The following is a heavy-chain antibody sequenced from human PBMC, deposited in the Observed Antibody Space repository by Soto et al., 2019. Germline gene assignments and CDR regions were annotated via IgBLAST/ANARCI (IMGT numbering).Heavy chain of an antibody. J-gene: IGHJ4*02. CDR3: ARDLEGATSFDY. V-gene: IGHV4-30-4*01. Sequence: SETLSLTCTVSGGSISSGDYYWSWIRQPPGKGLEWIGYIYYSGSTYYNPSLKSRVTISVDTSKNQFSLKLSSVTAVDTAVYYCARDLEGATSFDYWGQGTLVTVSS. CDR1: GGSISSGDYY. D-gene: IGHD1-26*01. CDR2: IYYSGST.